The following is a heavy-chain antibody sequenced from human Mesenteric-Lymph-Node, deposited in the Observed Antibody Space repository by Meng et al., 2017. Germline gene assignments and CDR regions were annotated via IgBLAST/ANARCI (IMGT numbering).Heavy chain of an antibody. CDR3: ARLDNGGYTDT. D-gene: IGHD4/OR15-4a*01. CDR1: GYTFTNHH. Sequence: QRHMRQRGDGWKRPGAPMLPSCKHPGYTFTNHHVHWVRQAPGQGLEWVGIIKPRSGGTNYAERFQGRVTMTRDTSTPTVYMDLSSLRSEETAVYYCARLDNGGYTDTWGLGTLVTVSS. V-gene: IGHV1-46*01. J-gene: IGHJ5*02. CDR2: IKPRSGGT.